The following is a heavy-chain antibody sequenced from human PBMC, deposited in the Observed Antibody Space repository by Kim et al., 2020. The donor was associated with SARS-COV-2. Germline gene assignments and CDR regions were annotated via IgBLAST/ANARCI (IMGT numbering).Heavy chain of an antibody. V-gene: IGHV3-13*01. Sequence: GGSLRLSCAASAFTFSSYDMHWVRQATGKGLEWVSAIGTAGDTYYPGSAKGRFTISRGNANNSLYLQMNSLRAGDTAVDYCAAAPYSSSWFDYWGQGTLV. CDR3: AAAPYSSSWFDY. J-gene: IGHJ4*02. CDR1: AFTFSSYD. CDR2: IGTAGDT. D-gene: IGHD6-13*01.